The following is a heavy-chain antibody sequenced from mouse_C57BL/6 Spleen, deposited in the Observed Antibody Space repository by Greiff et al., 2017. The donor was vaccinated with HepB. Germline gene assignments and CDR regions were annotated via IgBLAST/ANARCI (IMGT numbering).Heavy chain of an antibody. CDR1: GYTFTDYN. Sequence: VQLKQSGPELVKPGASVKIPCKASGYTFTDYNMDWVKQSHGKSLEWIGDINPNNGGTIYNQKFKGKATLTVDKSSSTAYRELRSLTSEDTAVYYCARTHYSNYDYAMDYWGQGTSVTVSS. V-gene: IGHV1-18*01. J-gene: IGHJ4*01. D-gene: IGHD2-5*01. CDR2: INPNNGGT. CDR3: ARTHYSNYDYAMDY.